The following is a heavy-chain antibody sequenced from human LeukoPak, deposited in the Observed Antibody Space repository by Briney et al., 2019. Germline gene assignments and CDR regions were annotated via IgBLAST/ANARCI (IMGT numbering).Heavy chain of an antibody. CDR3: ASNSCYTSTCHFDY. V-gene: IGHV4-4*02. CDR1: GGSISSSNW. J-gene: IGHJ4*02. CDR2: IYHSGST. Sequence: SETLSLTCAVSGGSISSSNWWSWVRQPPGKGLEWIGEIYHSGSTNYNPSLKSRVTISVDKSKNQFSLKLSSVTAADMAVYYCASNSCYTSTCHFDYWGQGTLVTVSS. D-gene: IGHD2-2*02.